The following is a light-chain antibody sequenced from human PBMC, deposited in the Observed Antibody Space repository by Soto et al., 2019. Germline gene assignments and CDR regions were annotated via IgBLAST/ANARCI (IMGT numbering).Light chain of an antibody. Sequence: EIVLTQSPPTLSLSPGERATLSCRASQSVGTYLAWYQQKPGQAPRLLIYDASNRAAGIPARFSGSGSGTDFTLTISSLEPEDFAVYYCQQHSNWPPIPFGQGTRPAIK. J-gene: IGKJ5*01. V-gene: IGKV3-11*01. CDR1: QSVGTY. CDR3: QQHSNWPPIP. CDR2: DAS.